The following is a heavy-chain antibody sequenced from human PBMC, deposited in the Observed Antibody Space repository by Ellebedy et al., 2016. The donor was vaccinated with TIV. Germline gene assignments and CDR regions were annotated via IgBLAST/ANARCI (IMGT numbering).Heavy chain of an antibody. CDR1: GFTFSSYA. Sequence: GESLKISCAASGFTFSSYAMSWVRQAPGKGLEWVSGIGDSDSSTYYADSVKGRFTISRDNSKNTVYLQMNGLRAEDTAVYYCVKGGISGTTGLLDYWGQGSLVTVSS. D-gene: IGHD1-7*01. V-gene: IGHV3-23*01. CDR2: IGDSDSST. CDR3: VKGGISGTTGLLDY. J-gene: IGHJ4*02.